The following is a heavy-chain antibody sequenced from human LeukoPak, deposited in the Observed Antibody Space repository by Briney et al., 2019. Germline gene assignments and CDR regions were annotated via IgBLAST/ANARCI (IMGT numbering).Heavy chain of an antibody. CDR1: GFTFSSYG. D-gene: IGHD3-16*01. J-gene: IGHJ4*02. Sequence: PGGSLRLSCAASGFTFSSYGMHWVRQAPGKGLEWVAVIWYDGSNKYYADSVKGRFTISRDNSKNTLYLQMNSLRAEDTAVYYCAKVYGLGDYDYVWGGTSTGYWGQGTLVTVSS. V-gene: IGHV3-30*02. CDR2: IWYDGSNK. CDR3: AKVYGLGDYDYVWGGTSTGY.